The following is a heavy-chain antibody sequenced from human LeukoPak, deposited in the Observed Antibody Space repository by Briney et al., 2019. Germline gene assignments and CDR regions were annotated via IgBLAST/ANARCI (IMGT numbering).Heavy chain of an antibody. V-gene: IGHV1-2*02. CDR1: GYTFTGYY. Sequence: GASVKVSCKASGYTFTGYYMHWVRQAPGQGLEWMGWINPNSGGTNYAQKFQGRVTMTRDTSISTAYMELSRLRSDDTAVYYCARDPGRNYPKYYFDYWGQGTQVTVSS. CDR2: INPNSGGT. CDR3: ARDPGRNYPKYYFDY. J-gene: IGHJ4*02. D-gene: IGHD1-7*01.